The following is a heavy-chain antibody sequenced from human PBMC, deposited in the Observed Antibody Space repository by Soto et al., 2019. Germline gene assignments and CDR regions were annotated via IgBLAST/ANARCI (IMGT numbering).Heavy chain of an antibody. D-gene: IGHD3-10*01. V-gene: IGHV4-59*01. J-gene: IGHJ5*02. Sequence: PSETLSLTCTVSGGSISSYYWSWIRQPPGKGLEWIGYIYYSGSTNYNPSLKSRVTISVDTSKNQFSLKLSSVTAADTAVYYCARAYYGSVNWFDPWGQGQWSPSPQ. CDR3: ARAYYGSVNWFDP. CDR1: GGSISSYY. CDR2: IYYSGST.